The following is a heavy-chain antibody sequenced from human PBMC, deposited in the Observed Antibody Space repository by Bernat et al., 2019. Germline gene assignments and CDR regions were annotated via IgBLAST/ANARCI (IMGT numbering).Heavy chain of an antibody. V-gene: IGHV4-39*01. CDR1: GGSISSSSYY. CDR2: IYYSGST. Sequence: QLQLQESGPGLVKPSETLSLTCTVSGGSISSSSYYWGWIRQSPGKGLEWIGSIYYSGSTYYNPSLKSRVTISVDTSKNQFSLKLSSVTAADTAVYYCAGQQVGWFDPWGQGTLVTVSS. CDR3: AGQQVGWFDP. J-gene: IGHJ5*02. D-gene: IGHD1-26*01.